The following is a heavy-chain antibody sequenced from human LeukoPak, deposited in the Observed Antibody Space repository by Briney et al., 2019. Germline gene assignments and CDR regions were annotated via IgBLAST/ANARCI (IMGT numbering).Heavy chain of an antibody. D-gene: IGHD3-22*01. V-gene: IGHV4-4*07. CDR2: IFISGST. J-gene: IGHJ5*02. CDR3: ARMVWDSGYLSNWFDP. CDR1: GVSISGYF. Sequence: SSETLSLTCTVSGVSISGYFWSWIRQPAGKGLEWIGRIFISGSTNYNPSLKSRVTMSVDTSKNQFSLRLTSVTAADTAVYYCARMVWDSGYLSNWFDPWGQGTLVTVSS.